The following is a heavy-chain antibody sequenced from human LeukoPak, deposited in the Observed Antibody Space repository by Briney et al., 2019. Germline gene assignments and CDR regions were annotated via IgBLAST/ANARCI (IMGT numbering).Heavy chain of an antibody. J-gene: IGHJ4*02. CDR2: INHSGST. CDR3: ARGREYDFWSGYRRYFDY. CDR1: GGSFSGYY. D-gene: IGHD3-3*01. V-gene: IGHV4-34*01. Sequence: PSETLSLTXAVYGGSFSGYYWSWIRQPPGKGLEWIGEINHSGSTNHNPSLKSRVTISVDTSKNQFALKLSSVTAADTAVYYCARGREYDFWSGYRRYFDYWGQGTLVTVSS.